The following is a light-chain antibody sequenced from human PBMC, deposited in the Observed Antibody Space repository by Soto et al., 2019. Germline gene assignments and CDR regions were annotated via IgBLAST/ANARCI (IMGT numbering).Light chain of an antibody. Sequence: DIQMTQSPSSLSASVGDRVTITCRTSQGSSNYLAWYQQKPGKVPKLLIYAASTLQSGVPSRFSGSGSGTDFTITISSLQPEDVATYYCQKYNRAPFTFGPGNKVDIK. CDR3: QKYNRAPFT. CDR2: AAS. J-gene: IGKJ3*01. V-gene: IGKV1-27*01. CDR1: QGSSNY.